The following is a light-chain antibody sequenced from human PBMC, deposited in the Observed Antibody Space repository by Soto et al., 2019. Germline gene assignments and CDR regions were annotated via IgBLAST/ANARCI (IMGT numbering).Light chain of an antibody. CDR2: DAS. J-gene: IGKJ1*01. Sequence: DLQMTQSPSTQSASVGHRVTITCRASQSISSWLAWYQQKPGKAPKLLIYDASSLESGVPSRFSGSGSGTEFTLTISSLQPDDFATYYCQQYNSYPWTFGQGTKVDI. CDR3: QQYNSYPWT. CDR1: QSISSW. V-gene: IGKV1-5*01.